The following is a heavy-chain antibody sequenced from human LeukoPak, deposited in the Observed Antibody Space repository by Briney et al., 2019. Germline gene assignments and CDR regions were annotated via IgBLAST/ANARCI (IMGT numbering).Heavy chain of an antibody. V-gene: IGHV3-7*01. Sequence: GGSLRLSCAASGYTFSSYWMTWVRQAPGKGLEWVANIKEDGSEKNYLESMEGRFTISRDNAKNSLYLQMNSLRAEDTAIYYCARYYYNNDGYSEDAFDIWGQGTMVTVSS. CDR2: IKEDGSEK. CDR1: GYTFSSYW. D-gene: IGHD3-22*01. CDR3: ARYYYNNDGYSEDAFDI. J-gene: IGHJ3*02.